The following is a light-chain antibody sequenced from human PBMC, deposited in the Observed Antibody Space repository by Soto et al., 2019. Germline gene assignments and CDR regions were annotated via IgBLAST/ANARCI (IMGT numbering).Light chain of an antibody. V-gene: IGKV3-20*01. Sequence: EIVLTQSPGTLSLSPGERATLSCRASQSVANNYLAWYQQKPGQAPRFLIYDASSRATGIPDTFSGSGSGTDFTLTISRLEPGDFAVYYCEQYGSTPLTFGGGNKVEIK. CDR1: QSVANNY. J-gene: IGKJ4*01. CDR2: DAS. CDR3: EQYGSTPLT.